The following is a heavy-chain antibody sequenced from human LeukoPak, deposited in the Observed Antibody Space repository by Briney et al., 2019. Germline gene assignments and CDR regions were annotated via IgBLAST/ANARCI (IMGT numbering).Heavy chain of an antibody. Sequence: GGSLRLSCAASGFTFSSYWMSRVRQAPGKGLEWVANIKQDGSEKYYVDSVKGRFTISRDNAKNSLYLQMNSLRAEDTAVYYCARLRFLEWLRYYMDVWGKGTTVTVSS. V-gene: IGHV3-7*01. CDR2: IKQDGSEK. CDR1: GFTFSSYW. J-gene: IGHJ6*03. CDR3: ARLRFLEWLRYYMDV. D-gene: IGHD3-3*01.